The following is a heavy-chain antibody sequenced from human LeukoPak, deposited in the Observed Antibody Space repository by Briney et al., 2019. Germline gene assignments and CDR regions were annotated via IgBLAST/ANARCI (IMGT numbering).Heavy chain of an antibody. D-gene: IGHD5-24*01. CDR1: GYTFTGYY. Sequence: GASVKVSCKASGYTFTGYYMHWVRQAPGQGLEWMGWINPNSGGTNYAQKFQGRVTMTRDTSISTAYMELSRLRSDDTAVYYCARGQMAGPRYYYMDVWGKGTTVTISS. CDR2: INPNSGGT. J-gene: IGHJ6*03. CDR3: ARGQMAGPRYYYMDV. V-gene: IGHV1-2*02.